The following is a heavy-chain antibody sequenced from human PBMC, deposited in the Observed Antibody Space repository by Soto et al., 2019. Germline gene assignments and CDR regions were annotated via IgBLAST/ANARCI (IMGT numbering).Heavy chain of an antibody. CDR1: GDSISRGNYY. D-gene: IGHD2-21*01. J-gene: IGHJ4*02. Sequence: PSETLSLTCTVSGDSISRGNYYWSWNRQHPGKGLEWIGYIYYSGSTYYNPSPKSRVPISVDTSKNQFSLKLSSVTAADTAVYYCARRDGAYCDYYGYWGQGTLVTVSS. V-gene: IGHV4-31*03. CDR2: IYYSGST. CDR3: ARRDGAYCDYYGY.